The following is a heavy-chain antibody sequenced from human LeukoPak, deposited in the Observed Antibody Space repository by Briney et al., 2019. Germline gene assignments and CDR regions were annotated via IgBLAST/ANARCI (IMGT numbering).Heavy chain of an antibody. V-gene: IGHV4-59*08. CDR3: ARQTANNVDTARFDS. CDR1: GGPINNYL. D-gene: IGHD5-18*01. CDR2: LYYCGPT. Sequence: SETLPLTCGISGGPINNYLWIWMRQPPGKGGEGLGYLYYCGPTNSSPPLNSRVNIPLDTAKNQCSRSRSSLTAADTAVYYCARQTANNVDTARFDSWGQGTLVTVSS. J-gene: IGHJ4*02.